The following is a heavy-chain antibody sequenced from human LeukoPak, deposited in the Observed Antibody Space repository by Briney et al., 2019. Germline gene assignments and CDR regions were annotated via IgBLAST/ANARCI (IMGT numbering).Heavy chain of an antibody. V-gene: IGHV4-61*01. CDR3: ARGRRYGFDFDS. CDR2: KYYSGST. D-gene: IGHD5-18*01. J-gene: IGHJ4*02. CDR1: GVSINTCCYY. Sequence: SETLSLTCAVSGVSINTCCYYWTWIRQPPGKGLEWIGYKYYSGSTRYNSSLRSRLTISLDTSKNQFSLRLTSVTAADTAVYYCARGRRYGFDFDSWGQGTLVIVSS.